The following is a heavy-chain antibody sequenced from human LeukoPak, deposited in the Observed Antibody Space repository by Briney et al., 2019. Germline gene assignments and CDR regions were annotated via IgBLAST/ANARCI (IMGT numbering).Heavy chain of an antibody. Sequence: SETLSLTCAVYGGSFSGYYWSWIRQPPGKGLEWIGEINHSGSTNYNPSLKSRVTISVDTSKNQFSLELSSVTAADTAVYYCARGYPIAARYYYYYYGMDVWGQGTTVTVSS. V-gene: IGHV4-34*01. J-gene: IGHJ6*02. CDR1: GGSFSGYY. CDR3: ARGYPIAARYYYYYYGMDV. CDR2: INHSGST. D-gene: IGHD6-6*01.